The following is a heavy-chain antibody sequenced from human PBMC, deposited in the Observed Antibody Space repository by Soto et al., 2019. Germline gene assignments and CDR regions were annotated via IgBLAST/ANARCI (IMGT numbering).Heavy chain of an antibody. CDR2: MFHRGST. CDR1: GDSFISNGY. V-gene: IGHV4-4*02. J-gene: IGHJ5*01. Sequence: QLQLQESGPGLGKPSGTLSLTCAVSGDSFISNGYWGWVRQSPGKGLEWIADMFHRGSTNYSPSLESRVTLSVDKSKNQFSLKMNSVTAADTAVYFCVMCPGWYKIDSWGHGILVTVSS. D-gene: IGHD6-19*01. CDR3: VMCPGWYKIDS.